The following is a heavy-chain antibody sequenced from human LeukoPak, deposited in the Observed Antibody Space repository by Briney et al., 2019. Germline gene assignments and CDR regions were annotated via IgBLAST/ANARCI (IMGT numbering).Heavy chain of an antibody. CDR2: IYYSGST. D-gene: IGHD2-15*01. V-gene: IGHV4-59*01. CDR1: GGSISNYY. CDR3: ARSECSGGSCYINFDY. J-gene: IGHJ4*02. Sequence: SETLSLTCTVSGGSISNYYWSWIRQPPGKGLEWIGYIYYSGSTNYNPSLKSRVTISIDTSKNRFSLKLISVTAADTAVYYCARSECSGGSCYINFDYWGQGTLVTVSS.